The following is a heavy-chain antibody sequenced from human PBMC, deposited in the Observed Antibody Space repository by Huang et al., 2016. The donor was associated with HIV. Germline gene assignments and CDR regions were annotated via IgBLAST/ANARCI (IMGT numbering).Heavy chain of an antibody. CDR2: IYNSGRT. CDR1: GGSITSSSYY. D-gene: IGHD3-22*01. J-gene: IGHJ3*02. CDR3: ARHFAYYDSSGYTPWDAFDI. V-gene: IGHV4-39*01. Sequence: QLQLQGSGPGLVKPSETLSLTCTVSGGSITSSSYYWGWIRQPPGKGLEWVGSIYNSGRTNYNPSLKRRVTVSVATSKNQFSLKLSSVTAADTAVYYCARHFAYYDSSGYTPWDAFDIWGQGTMVTVSS.